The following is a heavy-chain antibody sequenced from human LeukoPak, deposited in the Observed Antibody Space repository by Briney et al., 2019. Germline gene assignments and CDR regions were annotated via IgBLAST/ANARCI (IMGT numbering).Heavy chain of an antibody. CDR2: ISGSGGST. D-gene: IGHD2-2*02. CDR1: GFTFSSYA. J-gene: IGHJ4*02. CDR3: AKDPFLPPLGKPLLYASGY. Sequence: GRSLRLSCAASGFTFSSYAMSWVRQAPGKGLEWVSAISGSGGSTYFADSVKGRFTISRDNSKNTLYLQMISLRAEDTAVYYCAKDPFLPPLGKPLLYASGYWGQGTLVTVSS. V-gene: IGHV3-23*01.